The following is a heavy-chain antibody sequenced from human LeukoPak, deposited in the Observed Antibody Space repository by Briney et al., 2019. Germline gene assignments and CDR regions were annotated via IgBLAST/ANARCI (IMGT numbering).Heavy chain of an antibody. D-gene: IGHD3-22*01. J-gene: IGHJ4*02. CDR3: ATHPDTMIVPFDY. CDR2: MSSNSGNT. CDR1: GYTFTSYD. V-gene: IGHV1-8*01. Sequence: PGASVKVSCKASGYTFTSYDINWVRQATGQGLEWMGWMSSNSGNTVYAQKFQGRVTMTEDTSTDTAYMELSSLRSEDTAVYYCATHPDTMIVPFDYWGQGTLVTVSS.